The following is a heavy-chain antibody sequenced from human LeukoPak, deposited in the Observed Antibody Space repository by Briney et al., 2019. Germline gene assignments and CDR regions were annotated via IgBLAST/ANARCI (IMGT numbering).Heavy chain of an antibody. J-gene: IGHJ4*02. CDR3: AREGGWLLNAFLRGFDY. V-gene: IGHV3-48*04. Sequence: GGSLRLSCAASGFTFSSYSMNWVRQAPGKGLEWVSFVSISSGTIYYADSVKGRFSISRDNAKNSLYLQMNSLRAEDTAVYYCAREGGWLLNAFLRGFDYWGQGTLVTVSS. CDR1: GFTFSSYS. D-gene: IGHD3-22*01. CDR2: VSISSGTI.